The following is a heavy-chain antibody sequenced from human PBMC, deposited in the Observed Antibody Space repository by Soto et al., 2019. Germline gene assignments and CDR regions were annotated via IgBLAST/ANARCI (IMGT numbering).Heavy chain of an antibody. CDR3: ARGRRKGRYCSSTSFLAYYYYYYGTDV. Sequence: SETLSLPCAVYGGSFSGYYWSWIRQPPGQGLEWIGEINHSGSTNYNPSLKRRVTISVDTSKNQFSLKLSSVTAADTAVYYCARGRRKGRYCSSTSFLAYYYYYYGTDVWGKGTTVTVS. J-gene: IGHJ6*04. CDR2: INHSGST. V-gene: IGHV4-34*01. CDR1: GGSFSGYY. D-gene: IGHD2-2*01.